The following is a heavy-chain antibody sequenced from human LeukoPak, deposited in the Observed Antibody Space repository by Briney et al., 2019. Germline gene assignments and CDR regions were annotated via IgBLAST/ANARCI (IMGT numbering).Heavy chain of an antibody. Sequence: GGSLRLSCAASGFTFSSYAMHWVRQAPGKGLEWVAVISYDGSNKYYADSVKGRFTISRDNSKNTLYLQMNSLRAEDTAVYYCARGNGAMVRGVIITLLSDYWGQGTLVTVSS. CDR1: GFTFSSYA. CDR2: ISYDGSNK. V-gene: IGHV3-30*04. J-gene: IGHJ4*02. CDR3: ARGNGAMVRGVIITLLSDY. D-gene: IGHD3-10*01.